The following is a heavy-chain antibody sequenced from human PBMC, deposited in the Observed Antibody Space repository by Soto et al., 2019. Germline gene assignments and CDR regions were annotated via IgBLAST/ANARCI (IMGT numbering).Heavy chain of an antibody. CDR1: GYTFTSYD. Sequence: GASVTVSCKASGYTFTSYDINWVRQATGQGLEWMGWMNPNSGNTGYAQKFQGRVTMTRNTSISTAYMELSSLRSEDTAVYYCASGLVGATDFDHWGQGTLVTVSS. V-gene: IGHV1-8*01. CDR2: MNPNSGNT. CDR3: ASGLVGATDFDH. D-gene: IGHD1-26*01. J-gene: IGHJ4*02.